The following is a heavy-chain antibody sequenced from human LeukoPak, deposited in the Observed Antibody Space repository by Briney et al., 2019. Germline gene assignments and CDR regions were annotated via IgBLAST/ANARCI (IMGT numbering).Heavy chain of an antibody. CDR3: ARQYYDSTGYYYFDY. D-gene: IGHD3-22*01. CDR2: LYHSGSI. Sequence: PSETLSLTCTVSGGSISGSSYYWGWIRQPPGKGLEWIGSLYHSGSIYYNPSLKSRVTMSADTSKNQFSLNLSSMAAADTALYYCARQYYDSTGYYYFDYWDQGTLVTVSS. J-gene: IGHJ4*02. V-gene: IGHV4-39*01. CDR1: GGSISGSSYY.